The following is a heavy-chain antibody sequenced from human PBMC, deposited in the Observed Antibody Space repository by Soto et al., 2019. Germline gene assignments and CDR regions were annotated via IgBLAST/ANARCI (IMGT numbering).Heavy chain of an antibody. CDR2: LYCSGTT. CDR1: GGSIRGYY. Sequence: ETLSLTCTVSGGSIRGYYWSWIRQPPGKGLEWIGYLYCSGTTNYNPSLKSRLTISVDTAKNQVSLKLSSVTAADTAVYDCARRIDVAAADGVGSYYYLEVWGKGPWVPVS. D-gene: IGHD2-15*01. V-gene: IGHV4-59*08. J-gene: IGHJ6*03. CDR3: ARRIDVAAADGVGSYYYLEV.